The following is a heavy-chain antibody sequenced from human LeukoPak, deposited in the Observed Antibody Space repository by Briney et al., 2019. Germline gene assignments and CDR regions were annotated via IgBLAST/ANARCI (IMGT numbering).Heavy chain of an antibody. Sequence: GGSLRLSCAASGFTFSSYWMTWVRQAPGKGREWVANLKEDGSERYYVDSVKGRFTISRDNAKNSLYLQMNSLRAEDTAVYYCARDPAHYSSSYNWFDPWGQGTLVTVSS. J-gene: IGHJ5*02. CDR2: LKEDGSER. CDR3: ARDPAHYSSSYNWFDP. CDR1: GFTFSSYW. D-gene: IGHD6-13*01. V-gene: IGHV3-7*01.